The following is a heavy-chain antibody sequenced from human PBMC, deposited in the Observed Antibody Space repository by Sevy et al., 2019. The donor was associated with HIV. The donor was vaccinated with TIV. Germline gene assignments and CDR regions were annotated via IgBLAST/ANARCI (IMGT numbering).Heavy chain of an antibody. CDR2: ISWDGGST. J-gene: IGHJ6*02. D-gene: IGHD6-13*01. CDR1: GFTFDDYA. CDR3: AKPYRIAVAGDYYYSGMDV. V-gene: IGHV3-43D*03. Sequence: GGSLRLSCAVSGFTFDDYAMHWVRQAPGKGLEWVSLISWDGGSTYYADSVKGRFTISRDNSKNSLYLQMNSLRAEDTALYYCAKPYRIAVAGDYYYSGMDVRGQGTTVTISS.